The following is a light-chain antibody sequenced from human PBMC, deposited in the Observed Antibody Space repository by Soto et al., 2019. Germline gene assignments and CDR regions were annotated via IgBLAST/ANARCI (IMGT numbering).Light chain of an antibody. CDR2: EVS. CDR3: SSYASNNRV. J-gene: IGLJ2*01. CDR1: SSDVGSYNF. Sequence: QSALTQPASVSGSPGQSIIISCTGTSSDVGSYNFVSWYQQHPGKAPKLMIYEVSNRPSGVSNRFSGSKSGNTASLTISGLQPEDDADYSCSSYASNNRVFGGGTKLTVL. V-gene: IGLV2-23*02.